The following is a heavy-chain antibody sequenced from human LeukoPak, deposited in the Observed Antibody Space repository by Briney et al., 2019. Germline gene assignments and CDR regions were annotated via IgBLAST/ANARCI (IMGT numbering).Heavy chain of an antibody. J-gene: IGHJ4*02. Sequence: GASVKVSCKASGYTFTSYGITWVRLAPGQGLEWMGWISSYNGDTKYAQKVQGRVTVTTDTSTSTAYMELRSLSLDDTAVYYCARGDHGGGFDYWGQGTLVTVSS. CDR1: GYTFTSYG. V-gene: IGHV1-18*01. D-gene: IGHD4-23*01. CDR3: ARGDHGGGFDY. CDR2: ISSYNGDT.